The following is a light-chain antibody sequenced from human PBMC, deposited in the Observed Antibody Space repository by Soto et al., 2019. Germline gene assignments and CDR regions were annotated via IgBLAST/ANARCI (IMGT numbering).Light chain of an antibody. CDR2: EVS. CDR1: SSDVGSYNL. V-gene: IGLV2-23*02. Sequence: QSVLTHPASGSGSPGQSFTISCTGTSSDVGSYNLVSWYQQHPGKAPTLMIYEVSKRPSGVSNRFSGSKSGNTASLTISGLQAEDEADYYCCSCAGSHYVFGTGTKVTVL. J-gene: IGLJ1*01. CDR3: CSCAGSHYV.